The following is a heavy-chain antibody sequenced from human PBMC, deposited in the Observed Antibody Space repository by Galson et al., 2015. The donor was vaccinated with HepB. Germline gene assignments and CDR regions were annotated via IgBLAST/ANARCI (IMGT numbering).Heavy chain of an antibody. CDR2: IRYDGSNK. CDR3: AKEKVAYLPTYYYYGMDV. Sequence: SLRLSCAASGFTFSSYGMHWVRQAPGKGLEWVAFIRYDGSNKYYADSVKGRFTISRDNSKNTLYLQMNSLRAEDTAVYYCAKEKVAYLPTYYYYGMDVWGQGTTVTVSS. CDR1: GFTFSSYG. D-gene: IGHD5-12*01. J-gene: IGHJ6*02. V-gene: IGHV3-30*02.